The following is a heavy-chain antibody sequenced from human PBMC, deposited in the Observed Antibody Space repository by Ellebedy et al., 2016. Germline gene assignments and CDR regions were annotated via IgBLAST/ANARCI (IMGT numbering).Heavy chain of an antibody. CDR1: GFSFKSHG. CDR2: ISYDGTNK. J-gene: IGHJ4*02. V-gene: IGHV3-30*18. Sequence: GGSLRLSXAASGFSFKSHGMHWVRQTPGEGLESVAVISYDGTNKYYPDSVKGRFTTSRDNSRDTLYLQMNSLRAEDTAVYYCAKDSIWSGYSWWYFDYWGQGTLVTVSS. D-gene: IGHD3-3*01. CDR3: AKDSIWSGYSWWYFDY.